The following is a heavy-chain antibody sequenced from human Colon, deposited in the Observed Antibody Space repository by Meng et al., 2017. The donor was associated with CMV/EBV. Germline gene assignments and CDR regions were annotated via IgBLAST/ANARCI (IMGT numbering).Heavy chain of an antibody. CDR1: GFSFSSYA. CDR3: GKQLAAAGLCIDY. CDR2: IYSGSTAA. J-gene: IGHJ4*02. D-gene: IGHD6-13*01. V-gene: IGHV3-23*03. Sequence: ETLSLTCAASGFSFSSYAMSWVRQAPGKGLEWVAEIYSGSTAASYADSVKGRFTVSRDNSRNMVYLQMNSLRADDTAVYYCGKQLAAAGLCIDYWGQGTLVTVSS.